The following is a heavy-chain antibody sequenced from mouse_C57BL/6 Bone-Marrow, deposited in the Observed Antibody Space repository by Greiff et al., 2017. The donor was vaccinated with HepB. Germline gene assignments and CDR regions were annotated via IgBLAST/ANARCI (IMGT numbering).Heavy chain of an antibody. CDR1: GYTFTSYW. CDR2: IDPSDSYT. Sequence: QVQLQQPGAELVRPGTSVKLSCKASGYTFTSYWMHWVKQRPGQGLEWIGVIDPSDSYTNYNQKFKGKATLTVDTSSSTAYMQRSSLTSEDSAVYYCASDPSYWGQGTTLTVSS. CDR3: ASDPSY. V-gene: IGHV1-59*01. J-gene: IGHJ2*01.